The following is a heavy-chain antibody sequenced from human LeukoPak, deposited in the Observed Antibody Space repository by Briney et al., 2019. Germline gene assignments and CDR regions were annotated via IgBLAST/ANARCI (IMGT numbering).Heavy chain of an antibody. CDR2: IYYSGST. CDR3: ARSAAGVVRFFDY. J-gene: IGHJ4*02. D-gene: IGHD4-23*01. Sequence: TFDDYAMHWVRQAPGKGLEWIGYIYYSGSTYYNPSLKSRITISLDTSKNQFSLRLSSVTAADTAVYYCARSAAGVVRFFDYWGQGTLVTVSS. CDR1: TFDDYA. V-gene: IGHV4-31*02.